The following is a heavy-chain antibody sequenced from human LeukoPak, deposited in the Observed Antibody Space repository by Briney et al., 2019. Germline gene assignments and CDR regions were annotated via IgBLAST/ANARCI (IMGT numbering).Heavy chain of an antibody. CDR2: INPNSGVT. CDR1: GYTFTGYY. J-gene: IGHJ4*02. Sequence: GASVKVSCKASGYTFTGYYLHWVRQAPGQGLEWVGWINPNSGVTNYAQKFQGRVSMTSDTSISTVYMELSRLRYDDTAVYLCSREDYWGQGTLVTVSS. V-gene: IGHV1-2*02. CDR3: SREDY.